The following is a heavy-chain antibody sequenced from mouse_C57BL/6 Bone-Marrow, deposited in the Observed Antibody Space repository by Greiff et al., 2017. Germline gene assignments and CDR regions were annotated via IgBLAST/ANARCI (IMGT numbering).Heavy chain of an antibody. V-gene: IGHV1-55*01. CDR3: ARPYYSNYWYYDV. J-gene: IGHJ1*03. CDR2: IYPGSGST. D-gene: IGHD2-5*01. Sequence: VQLQQPGAELVKPGASVKMSCKASGYTFTSYWITWVKQRPGQGLEWIGDIYPGSGSTNYTEKFKSKATLTVDTSSSTAYMQLSSLTSEDSAVDYCARPYYSNYWYYDVWCTGTTITVSS. CDR1: GYTFTSYW.